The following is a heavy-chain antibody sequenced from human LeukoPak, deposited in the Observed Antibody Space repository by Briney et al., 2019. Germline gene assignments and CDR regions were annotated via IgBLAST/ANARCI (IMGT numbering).Heavy chain of an antibody. CDR2: INPSGGST. CDR1: GYTFTSYY. Sequence: ASVKVSCKASGYTFTSYYMHWVRQAPGQGLEWMGIINPSGGSTSYAQKFQGRVTMTRDMSTSTVYMELSSLRSEDTAVYYCAREEYYYASGRNNWFDPWGQGTLVTVSS. D-gene: IGHD3-10*01. CDR3: AREEYYYASGRNNWFDP. V-gene: IGHV1-46*01. J-gene: IGHJ5*02.